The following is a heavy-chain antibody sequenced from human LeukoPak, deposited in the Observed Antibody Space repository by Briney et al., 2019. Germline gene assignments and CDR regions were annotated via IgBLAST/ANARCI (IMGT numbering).Heavy chain of an antibody. V-gene: IGHV4-61*02. CDR3: AKTTLVGATWAFDY. D-gene: IGHD1-26*01. CDR2: IYTCGST. Sequence: SETLSLTCTVSGGSISSGSYYWSWIRQPAGKGLEWIGRIYTCGSTNYNPSLKSRVTISVDTSKNQFSLRLSSVTAADTAVYYCAKTTLVGATWAFDYWGQGTLVTVSS. CDR1: GGSISSGSYY. J-gene: IGHJ4*02.